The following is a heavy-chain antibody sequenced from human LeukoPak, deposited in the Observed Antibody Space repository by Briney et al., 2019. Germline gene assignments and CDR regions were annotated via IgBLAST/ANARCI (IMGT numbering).Heavy chain of an antibody. J-gene: IGHJ5*02. CDR1: GGSISSSDYY. CDR3: ARQRQYQLLLGWFDP. Sequence: SETLSLTCTVSGGSISSSDYYWGWIRQPPGKGPEWIGSIYYSGSTYYNPSLKSRVTISVDTSKNQFSLKLSSVTAADTAVYYCARQRQYQLLLGWFDPWGQGTLGTVSS. D-gene: IGHD2-2*01. V-gene: IGHV4-39*01. CDR2: IYYSGST.